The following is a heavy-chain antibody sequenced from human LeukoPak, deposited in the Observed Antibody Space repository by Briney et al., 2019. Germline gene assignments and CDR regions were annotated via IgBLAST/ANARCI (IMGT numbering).Heavy chain of an antibody. V-gene: IGHV1-46*01. CDR3: ARISAAGIVQEFPYDY. D-gene: IGHD6-13*01. CDR2: INPSGGST. J-gene: IGHJ4*02. CDR1: GYTFTSYY. Sequence: GASVKVSCKASGYTFTSYYMHWVRQAPGQGLEWMGIINPSGGSTSYAQKFQGRVTMTRDTSTSTVYMELSSLRSEDTAVYYCARISAAGIVQEFPYDYWGQVTLVTVSS.